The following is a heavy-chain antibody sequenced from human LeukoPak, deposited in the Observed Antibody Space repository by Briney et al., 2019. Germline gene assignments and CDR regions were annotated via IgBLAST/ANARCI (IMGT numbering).Heavy chain of an antibody. CDR3: ARGINYNDRSGYDY. J-gene: IGHJ4*02. V-gene: IGHV5-51*01. CDR2: IYPGDSDT. Sequence: GESLQISCQGSGYSFPSYWIAWVRQMPGKGLEWMGIIYPGDSDTRYSPSFQGLVTISADKSISTAYLQWGSLKASDTAMYYCARGINYNDRSGYDYWGQGTLVTVSS. D-gene: IGHD3-22*01. CDR1: GYSFPSYW.